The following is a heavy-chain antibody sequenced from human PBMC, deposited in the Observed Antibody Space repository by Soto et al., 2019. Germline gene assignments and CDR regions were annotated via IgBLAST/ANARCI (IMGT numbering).Heavy chain of an antibody. CDR2: ISGSGGST. D-gene: IGHD3-22*01. J-gene: IGHJ4*02. Sequence: EVQLLESGGGLVQPGGSLRLSCAASGVTFSSYAMSWVRQAPGKGLEWVSAISGSGGSTYYADSLKGRFTISRDNSKNTLYLQMNSLRAEETAVYYCATGMVTMIVVVPWDYWGQGTLVTVSS. CDR1: GVTFSSYA. CDR3: ATGMVTMIVVVPWDY. V-gene: IGHV3-23*01.